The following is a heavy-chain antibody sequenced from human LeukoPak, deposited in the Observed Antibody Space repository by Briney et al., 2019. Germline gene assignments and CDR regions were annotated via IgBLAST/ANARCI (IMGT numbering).Heavy chain of an antibody. Sequence: GRSLRLSCAASGFTFSNYVMHWVRQAPGKGLGWVAVIWHDGSNKYYADSVKGRFTISRDNSKNTSHLQMNSLRAEDTAVYYCARDYDSRGYSPWFDPWGQGTLVTVSS. V-gene: IGHV3-33*01. CDR1: GFTFSNYV. CDR3: ARDYDSRGYSPWFDP. CDR2: IWHDGSNK. J-gene: IGHJ5*02. D-gene: IGHD3-22*01.